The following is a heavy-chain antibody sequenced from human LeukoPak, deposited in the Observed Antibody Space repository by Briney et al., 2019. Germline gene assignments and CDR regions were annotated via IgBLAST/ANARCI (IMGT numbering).Heavy chain of an antibody. Sequence: ASVKVSCKASGYTFTSYGISWVRQPPGQGLEWMGWISAYNGNTNYAQKLQGRVTMTTDTSTSTAYMELRSLRSDDTAVYYCARGRIVATIRAFVGYYFDYWGQGTLVTVSS. J-gene: IGHJ4*02. CDR2: ISAYNGNT. CDR3: ARGRIVATIRAFVGYYFDY. D-gene: IGHD5-12*01. CDR1: GYTFTSYG. V-gene: IGHV1-18*04.